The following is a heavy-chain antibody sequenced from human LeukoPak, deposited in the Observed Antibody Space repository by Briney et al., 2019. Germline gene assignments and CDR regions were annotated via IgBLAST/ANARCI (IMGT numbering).Heavy chain of an antibody. CDR1: GGSISSGDYY. CDR3: ARQALTTAIDY. J-gene: IGHJ4*02. Sequence: SETLSLTCTVSGGSISSGDYYWSWIRQPPGKGLEWIGYIYYSGSTNYNPSLKSRVTISVDPSKNQFSLKLSSVTAADTAVYYCARQALTTAIDYWGQGTLVTVSS. V-gene: IGHV4-30-4*01. CDR2: IYYSGST. D-gene: IGHD4-11*01.